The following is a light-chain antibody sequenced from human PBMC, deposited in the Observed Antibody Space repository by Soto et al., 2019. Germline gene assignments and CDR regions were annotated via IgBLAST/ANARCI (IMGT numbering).Light chain of an antibody. CDR2: AAS. CDR3: QQANSFPPT. CDR1: QGVNSW. Sequence: DIQMTQSPSSVSASVGDRVTITCRASQGVNSWLAWYQQKPGKAPQLLIYAASSLQSGVPSRFSGSGSGTDFTLTISSLQPEDFATYFCQQANSFPPTFGGGTKVEV. J-gene: IGKJ4*01. V-gene: IGKV1-12*01.